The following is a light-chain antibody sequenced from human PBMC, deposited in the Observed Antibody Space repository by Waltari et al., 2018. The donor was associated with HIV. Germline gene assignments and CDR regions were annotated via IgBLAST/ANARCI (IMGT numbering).Light chain of an antibody. CDR1: SSDVGTYNR. J-gene: IGLJ1*01. V-gene: IGLV2-11*01. CDR3: SSYAGTYIV. CDR2: NVR. Sequence: QSALTQPLSVSGSLGQSVTIACTGTSSDVGTYNRVSWYQQSPGKAPKVIIYNVRERPAGVPDRFYGSKSANTASLTISRLQAEDEADYHCSSYAGTYIVFGTGTKVSVL.